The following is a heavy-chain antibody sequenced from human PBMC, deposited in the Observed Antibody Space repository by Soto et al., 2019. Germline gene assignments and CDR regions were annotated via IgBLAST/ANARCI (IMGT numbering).Heavy chain of an antibody. CDR1: GFTFSSYA. J-gene: IGHJ4*02. D-gene: IGHD5-12*01. CDR2: INPDGSGK. CDR3: GRSVAGIDY. V-gene: IGHV3-7*01. Sequence: PGGSLRLSCAASGFTFSSYAMSWVRQAPGKGLEWVANINPDGSGKYYVDSVKGRFTISRDNAKNSLYFQMNTLRAEDTAVYYCGRSVAGIDYWGQGTLVTVSS.